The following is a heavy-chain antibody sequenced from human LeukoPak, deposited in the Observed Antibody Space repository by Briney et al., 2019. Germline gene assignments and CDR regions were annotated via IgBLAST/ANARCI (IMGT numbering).Heavy chain of an antibody. CDR3: ARGYCSGGSCSEFDY. CDR2: IFYSGTT. Sequence: SETQSLTCTVSGGFISRYYWSWIRPPPGKGLEWIGYIFYSGTTKYNPSLKSRVTISVDTSKNQFSLKLTSVTAADSAVYYCARGYCSGGSCSEFDYWGQGTLVTVSS. J-gene: IGHJ4*02. V-gene: IGHV4-59*01. CDR1: GGFISRYY. D-gene: IGHD2-15*01.